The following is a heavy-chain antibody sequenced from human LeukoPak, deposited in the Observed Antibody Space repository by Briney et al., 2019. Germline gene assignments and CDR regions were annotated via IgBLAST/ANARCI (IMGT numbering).Heavy chain of an antibody. CDR1: GFTFSSYA. CDR3: AKDGCSITSCHLDY. Sequence: GGSLRLSCAASGFTFSSYAMSWVRQAPGKVLEWVSAISGSGGSTYYADSVKGRFTISRDNSKNTLYLQMNSLRAEDTAVYYCAKDGCSITSCHLDYWGQGTLVTVSS. V-gene: IGHV3-23*01. D-gene: IGHD2-2*01. CDR2: ISGSGGST. J-gene: IGHJ4*02.